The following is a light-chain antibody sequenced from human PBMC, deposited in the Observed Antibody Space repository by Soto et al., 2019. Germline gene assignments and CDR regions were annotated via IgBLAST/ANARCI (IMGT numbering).Light chain of an antibody. CDR1: QSVDRY. V-gene: IGKV3-11*01. J-gene: IGKJ2*01. CDR3: QQYNNRPPDT. CDR2: DAY. Sequence: VLTQSPDTLSSSPGETATISCRASQSVDRYVAWYQQKAGQAPRLLIYDAYTRANGVGTRLIGSGSATDVSLTTTSLEHEDVSVSYCQQYNNRPPDTFGQGTKLEIK.